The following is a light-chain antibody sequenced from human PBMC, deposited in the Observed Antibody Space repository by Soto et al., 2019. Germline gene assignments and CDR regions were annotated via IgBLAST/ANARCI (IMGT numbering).Light chain of an antibody. J-gene: IGKJ1*01. CDR3: HQYNHWPPWT. CDR2: AAS. Sequence: ETVMTQSPVTLSVSPGERATLSCRASESVNSNLAWYQQKPGQAPRLLIFAASTRATGVPARFSGSGSGTAFTLPISSLQSEDFAVYYCHQYNHWPPWTFGQGTKVEIK. V-gene: IGKV3-15*01. CDR1: ESVNSN.